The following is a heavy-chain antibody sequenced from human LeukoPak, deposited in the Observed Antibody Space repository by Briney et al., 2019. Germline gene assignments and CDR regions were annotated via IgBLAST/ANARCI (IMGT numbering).Heavy chain of an antibody. Sequence: TGGSLRLSCAASGFTFNSYWFHWVRQAPGKGLVWVSRINCDGSDTIYADSVKGRFTISRDNAKSTVYLQMNSLKAEDTAVYYCARGGYHHGFDIWGQGTMVTVSS. V-gene: IGHV3-74*01. J-gene: IGHJ3*02. D-gene: IGHD2-15*01. CDR1: GFTFNSYW. CDR3: ARGGYHHGFDI. CDR2: INCDGSDT.